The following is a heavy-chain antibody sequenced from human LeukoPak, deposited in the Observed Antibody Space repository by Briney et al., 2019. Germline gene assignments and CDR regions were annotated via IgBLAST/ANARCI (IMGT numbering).Heavy chain of an antibody. D-gene: IGHD1-26*01. CDR1: GDSVSSNNTG. V-gene: IGHV6-1*01. CDR2: TYYRSKWYN. J-gene: IGHJ4*02. CDR3: ARWGRGLDY. Sequence: SQTLSLTWAIAGDSVSSNNTGWNWIRQSPSRGLEWLGRTYYRSKWYNDYAVSVKSRITINPDTSKNQFSLQLNSVTPEDTAVYYCARWGRGLDYWGQGTLVTVSS.